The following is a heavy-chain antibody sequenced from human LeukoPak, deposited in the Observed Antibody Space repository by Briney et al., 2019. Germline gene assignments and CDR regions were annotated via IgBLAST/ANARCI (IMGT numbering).Heavy chain of an antibody. V-gene: IGHV5-51*01. CDR2: IYPGDSDT. CDR1: GYSFTSYW. Sequence: GESMKISCKGSGYSFTSYWIGWVRQMTVKGLEWMRIIYPGDSDTRYSPSFQGQVTISADKSISIAYLQWSSLKASDTAMYYCARGGPTSSVWANYFDYWGRGPLVTVSS. D-gene: IGHD6-19*01. CDR3: ARGGPTSSVWANYFDY. J-gene: IGHJ4*02.